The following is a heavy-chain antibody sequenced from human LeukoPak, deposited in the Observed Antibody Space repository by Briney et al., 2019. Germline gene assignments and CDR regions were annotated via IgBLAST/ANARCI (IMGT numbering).Heavy chain of an antibody. CDR3: ARGQMVYAIRPFDY. D-gene: IGHD2-8*01. J-gene: IGHJ4*02. Sequence: SETLSLTCAVYGGSFSGYYWSWIRQPPGKWLEWIGEINHSGSTNYNPSLKSRVTISVDTSKNQFSLKLSSVTAADTAVYYCARGQMVYAIRPFDYWGQGTLVTVSS. CDR1: GGSFSGYY. CDR2: INHSGST. V-gene: IGHV4-34*01.